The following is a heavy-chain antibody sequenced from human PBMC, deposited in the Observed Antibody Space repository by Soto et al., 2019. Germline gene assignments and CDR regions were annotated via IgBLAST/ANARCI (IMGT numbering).Heavy chain of an antibody. CDR1: GYTFTGYY. CDR2: INPNSGGT. Sequence: ASVKVSCKASGYTFTGYYMHWVRQAPGQGLEWMGWINPNSGGTNYAQKFQGRVTMTRDTSISTAYMELSRLRSDDTAVYYCARDTRSSSWGIYYYYYGMDVWGQGTTVTVP. J-gene: IGHJ6*02. CDR3: ARDTRSSSWGIYYYYYGMDV. V-gene: IGHV1-2*02. D-gene: IGHD6-13*01.